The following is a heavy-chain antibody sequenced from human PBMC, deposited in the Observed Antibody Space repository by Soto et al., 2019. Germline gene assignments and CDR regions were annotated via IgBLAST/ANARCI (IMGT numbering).Heavy chain of an antibody. CDR3: AREGYGDYRDYYGMDV. J-gene: IGHJ6*02. CDR1: GGSISSGDYY. CDR2: IYYSGST. D-gene: IGHD4-17*01. Sequence: SETLSLTCTVSGGSISSGDYYWSWIRQPPGKGLEWIGYIYYSGSTYYNPSLKSRVTISVDTSKNQSSLKLSSVTAADTAVYYCAREGYGDYRDYYGMDVWGQGTTVTVSS. V-gene: IGHV4-30-4*01.